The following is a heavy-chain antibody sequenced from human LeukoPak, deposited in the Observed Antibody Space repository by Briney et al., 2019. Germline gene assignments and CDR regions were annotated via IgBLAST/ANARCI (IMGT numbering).Heavy chain of an antibody. D-gene: IGHD6-6*01. CDR2: ISSSSSYI. CDR3: ARGGSSSSGVDY. V-gene: IGHV3-21*04. Sequence: GGSLRLSCAASRFTLSSYSMNWVRQAPGKGLEWVSSISSSSSYIYYADSVKGRFTISRDNAKNTLYLQMNSLRAEDTAVYYCARGGSSSSGVDYWGQGTLVTVSS. J-gene: IGHJ4*02. CDR1: RFTLSSYS.